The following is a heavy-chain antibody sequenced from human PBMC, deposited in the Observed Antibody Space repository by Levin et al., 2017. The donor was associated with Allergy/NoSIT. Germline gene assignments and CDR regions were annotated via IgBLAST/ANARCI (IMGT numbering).Heavy chain of an antibody. D-gene: IGHD6-13*01. CDR3: AKDHDPYRGSSSWSMLN. Sequence: LSLTCAASGFTFSSYGMHWVRQAPGRGLEWVAVMSYDGSSKNYADSVKGRFTISRDNSKNTLYLEMNSLRAEDTAVYYCAKDHDPYRGSSSWSMLNWGQGTLVTVSS. CDR2: MSYDGSSK. J-gene: IGHJ4*02. V-gene: IGHV3-30*18. CDR1: GFTFSSYG.